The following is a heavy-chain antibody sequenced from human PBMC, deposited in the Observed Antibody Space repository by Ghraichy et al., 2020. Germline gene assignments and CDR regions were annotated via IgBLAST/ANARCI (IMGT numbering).Heavy chain of an antibody. CDR1: GGSISSYY. CDR3: ARDYFSSGWFPHDY. CDR2: IYTSGST. Sequence: SETLSLTCTVSGGSISSYYWSWIRQPAGKGLEWIGRIYTSGSTNYNPSLKSRVTMSVDTSKNQFSLKLSSVTAADTAVYYCARDYFSSGWFPHDYWGQGTLVTVS. V-gene: IGHV4-4*07. D-gene: IGHD6-19*01. J-gene: IGHJ4*02.